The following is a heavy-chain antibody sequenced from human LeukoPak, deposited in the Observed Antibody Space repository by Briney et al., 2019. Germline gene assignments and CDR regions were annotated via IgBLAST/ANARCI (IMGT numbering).Heavy chain of an antibody. CDR2: IIPIFGAA. Sequence: SSVKVSCKASGGTFSSYTISWVRRAPGQGLEWMGGIIPIFGAANYAQKFQGRVTITADESTSTAYMELSSLRSEDTAVYYCARDRDDSPLQADYWGQGTLVTVSS. V-gene: IGHV1-69*01. CDR1: GGTFSSYT. CDR3: ARDRDDSPLQADY. D-gene: IGHD3-22*01. J-gene: IGHJ4*02.